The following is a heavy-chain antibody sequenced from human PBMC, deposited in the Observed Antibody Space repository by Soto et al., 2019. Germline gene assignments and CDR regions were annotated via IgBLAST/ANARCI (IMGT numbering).Heavy chain of an antibody. CDR3: ARDFSHSSRGSSGYYFDY. CDR2: IWYDGSNK. V-gene: IGHV3-33*01. CDR1: GFTFSSYG. J-gene: IGHJ4*02. D-gene: IGHD3-22*01. Sequence: GGSLRLSCAASGFTFSSYGMHWVRQAPGKGLEWVAVIWYDGSNKYYADSVKGRFTISRDNSKNTLYLQMNSLRAEDTAVYYCARDFSHSSRGSSGYYFDYWGQGTLVTVSS.